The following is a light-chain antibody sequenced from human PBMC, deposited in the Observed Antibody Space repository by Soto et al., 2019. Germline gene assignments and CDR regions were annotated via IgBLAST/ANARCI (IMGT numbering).Light chain of an antibody. Sequence: EIVLTQSPATLSLSPGERVTLSCRASQSLSINLAWYQQKPGQAPRLLIYSASTRATGIPSRFSGSGSGTEFTLTISSLQSEDFAVYYCQQYNNWPVFGQGTKVDIK. J-gene: IGKJ1*01. CDR1: QSLSIN. CDR3: QQYNNWPV. CDR2: SAS. V-gene: IGKV3-15*01.